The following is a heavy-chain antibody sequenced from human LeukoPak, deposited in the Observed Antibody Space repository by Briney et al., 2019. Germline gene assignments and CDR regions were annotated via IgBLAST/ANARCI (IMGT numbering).Heavy chain of an antibody. V-gene: IGHV4-4*02. CDR1: GGSISSSNW. J-gene: IGHJ4*02. CDR2: IYHSGST. CDR3: ARGSYGDFRYGDLDD. Sequence: SETLSLTCAVSGGSISSSNWWSWVRQPPGKGLEWIGEIYHSGSTNYNPSLKSRVTISMDKSNSQFSLKLNSVTAADTAVYYCARGSYGDFRYGDLDDWGQGTLVTVSS. D-gene: IGHD4-17*01.